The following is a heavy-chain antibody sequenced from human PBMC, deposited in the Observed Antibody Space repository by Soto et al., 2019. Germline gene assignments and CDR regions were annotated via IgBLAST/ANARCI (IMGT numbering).Heavy chain of an antibody. CDR3: ARHRPQEDGYQKGFDY. Sequence: SETLSLTCTVSGDSISSSTYSWGWIRQPPGRGLEYIGTIYYSGKTYYNWPLESRVTMSLDTSKNQFSLRLTSVTAADTAIYYCARHRPQEDGYQKGFDYWGQGTLVTVSS. D-gene: IGHD5-12*01. CDR1: GDSISSSTYS. CDR2: IYYSGKT. V-gene: IGHV4-39*01. J-gene: IGHJ4*02.